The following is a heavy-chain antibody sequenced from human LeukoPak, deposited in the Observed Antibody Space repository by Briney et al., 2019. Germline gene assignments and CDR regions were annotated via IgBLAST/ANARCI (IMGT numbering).Heavy chain of an antibody. CDR3: ARGDFWSGYYF. CDR1: GGSISSGGYY. Sequence: SETLSLTCAVSGGSISSGGYYWSWIRQPPGKGLEWIGEINHSGSTNYNPSLKSRVTISVDTSKNQFSLKLSSVTAADTAVYYCARGDFWSGYYFGGQGTLVTVSS. D-gene: IGHD3-3*01. V-gene: IGHV4-34*01. J-gene: IGHJ4*02. CDR2: INHSGST.